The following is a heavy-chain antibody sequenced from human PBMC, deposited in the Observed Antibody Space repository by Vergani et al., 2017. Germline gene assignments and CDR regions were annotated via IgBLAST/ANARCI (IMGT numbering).Heavy chain of an antibody. V-gene: IGHV4-61*02. J-gene: IGHJ4*02. D-gene: IGHD2-2*01. CDR3: ASFPDCSSTSCPKGFDY. CDR2: INHSGST. Sequence: QVQLQESGPGLVKPSQTLSLTCTVSGGSISSGSYYWSWIRQPAGKGLEWIGEINHSGSTNYNPSLKSRVTISVDTSKNQFFLKLSSVTAADTAVYYCASFPDCSSTSCPKGFDYWGQGTLVTVSS. CDR1: GGSISSGSYY.